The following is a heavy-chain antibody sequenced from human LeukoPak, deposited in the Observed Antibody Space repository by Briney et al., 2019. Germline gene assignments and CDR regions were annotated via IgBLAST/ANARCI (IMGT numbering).Heavy chain of an antibody. J-gene: IGHJ4*02. D-gene: IGHD3-10*01. Sequence: GGSLRLSCAASGFTFSSYAMSWVRQAPGKGLEWVSAISGSGGSTYYADSVKGRFTISRDNSKNTLYPQMNSLRAEDTAVYYCANARITMVRGVIENFDYWGQGTLVTVSS. CDR3: ANARITMVRGVIENFDY. V-gene: IGHV3-23*01. CDR2: ISGSGGST. CDR1: GFTFSSYA.